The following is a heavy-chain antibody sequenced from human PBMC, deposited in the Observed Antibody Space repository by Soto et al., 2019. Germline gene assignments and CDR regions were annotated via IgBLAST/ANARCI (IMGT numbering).Heavy chain of an antibody. V-gene: IGHV1-69*01. D-gene: IGHD4-4*01. CDR2: ITPIFGTA. Sequence: QVQLVQSGAEVKKPGSSVKVSCKASGGTFSSYAISWVRQAPGQGLEWMGGITPIFGTANYAQKFQGRVTITADESTSTAYMELSSLRSEDTAVYYCASTDDYSNYYYYYGMDVWGQGTTVTVSS. CDR1: GGTFSSYA. CDR3: ASTDDYSNYYYYYGMDV. J-gene: IGHJ6*02.